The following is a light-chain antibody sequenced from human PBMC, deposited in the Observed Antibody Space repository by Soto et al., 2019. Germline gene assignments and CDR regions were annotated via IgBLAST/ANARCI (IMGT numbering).Light chain of an antibody. CDR1: QSISSY. Sequence: DIQMTQSPSSLSASVGDRVTITCRASQSISSYLNWYQQKPGKAPKLLIYAASSLQSGVPSRFSGSGSGTDFTLTISSLQPEDFATYYCQQSYSTPRTFGQGTPVEIK. V-gene: IGKV1-39*01. CDR3: QQSYSTPRT. J-gene: IGKJ1*01. CDR2: AAS.